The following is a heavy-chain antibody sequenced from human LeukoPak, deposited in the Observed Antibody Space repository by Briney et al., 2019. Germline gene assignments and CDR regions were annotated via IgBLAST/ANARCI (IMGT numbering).Heavy chain of an antibody. CDR2: ISGSGGST. CDR1: GFTFSSYA. V-gene: IGHV3-23*01. CDR3: AKGDIVVVPAALEFDY. Sequence: GGSLRPSCAASGFTFSSYAMSWVRQAPGKGLVWVSAISGSGGSTYYADSVKGRFTISRDNSKNTLYLQMNSLRAEDTAVYYCAKGDIVVVPAALEFDYWGQGTLVTVSS. D-gene: IGHD2-2*01. J-gene: IGHJ4*02.